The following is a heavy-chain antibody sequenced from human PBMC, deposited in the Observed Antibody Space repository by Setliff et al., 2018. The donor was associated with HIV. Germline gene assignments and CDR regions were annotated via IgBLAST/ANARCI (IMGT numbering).Heavy chain of an antibody. Sequence: ASVKVSCKASGYSFTSYAMNWVRQAPGQGLEWMGWINTNTGNPTYAQGFTGRFAFSLDTSVSTAYLQISSLKAEDTAVYYCARDSVVVTAIAFLDAFDIWGQGTMVTVSS. CDR1: GYSFTSYA. J-gene: IGHJ3*02. CDR2: INTNTGNP. D-gene: IGHD2-21*02. CDR3: ARDSVVVTAIAFLDAFDI. V-gene: IGHV7-4-1*02.